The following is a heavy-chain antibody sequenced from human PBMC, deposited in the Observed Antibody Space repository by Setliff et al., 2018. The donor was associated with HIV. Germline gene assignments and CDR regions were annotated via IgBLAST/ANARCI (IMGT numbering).Heavy chain of an antibody. Sequence: SETLSLTCSVFGGSMNSHYWSWIRQPPGKGLEWIGLIYYTGIPTYSTSLKSRVTMSADRSKNQFSLRLTSVTAADTAMYYCARVARVHPFDPWGQGTLVTV. CDR1: GGSMNSHY. V-gene: IGHV4-59*11. CDR2: IYYTGIP. CDR3: ARVARVHPFDP. J-gene: IGHJ5*02.